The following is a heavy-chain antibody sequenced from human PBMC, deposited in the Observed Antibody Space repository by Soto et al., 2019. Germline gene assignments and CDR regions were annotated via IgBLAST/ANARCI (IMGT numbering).Heavy chain of an antibody. V-gene: IGHV3-7*05. CDR3: ARLRFILLERDFDF. Sequence: EVQLVESGGGLVQPGGSLRLSCAASGFTFTSYWMSWVRQAPGKGLEWVANIKQDGSSKYYGDSVKGRFTVSIDNAKSSIYLQMDRLREDDTAVYRCARLRFILLERDFDFWGQGILVTVSS. CDR1: GFTFTSYW. D-gene: IGHD3-3*01. J-gene: IGHJ4*02. CDR2: IKQDGSSK.